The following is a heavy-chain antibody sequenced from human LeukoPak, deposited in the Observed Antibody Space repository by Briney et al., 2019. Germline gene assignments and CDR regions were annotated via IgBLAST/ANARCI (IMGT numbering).Heavy chain of an antibody. Sequence: ASVKVSCKASGYRFTDYGFSWVRQAPGQGLEWMGWISSKNGNTFYAQKFQGRLTMATDTSTSTAYMQLRSLTSDDTAVYYCARDEGYAVEYWGQGTQVTVSS. CDR2: ISSKNGNT. D-gene: IGHD5-12*01. CDR3: ARDEGYAVEY. CDR1: GYRFTDYG. V-gene: IGHV1-18*01. J-gene: IGHJ4*02.